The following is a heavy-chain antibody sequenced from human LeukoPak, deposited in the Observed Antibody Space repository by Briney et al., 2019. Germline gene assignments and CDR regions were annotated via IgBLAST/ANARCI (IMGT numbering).Heavy chain of an antibody. CDR1: GFTFSSCA. D-gene: IGHD5-12*01. V-gene: IGHV3-23*01. J-gene: IGHJ4*02. CDR2: ISGSGGST. CDR3: ARVLGGYSGYDPNPFDY. Sequence: PGGSLRLSCAASGFTFSSCAMSWVRQAPGKGLEWVSVISGSGGSTYYADSVKGRFTISRDNSKNTLFLQMNSLRSDDTAVYYCARVLGGYSGYDPNPFDYWGQGTLVTVSS.